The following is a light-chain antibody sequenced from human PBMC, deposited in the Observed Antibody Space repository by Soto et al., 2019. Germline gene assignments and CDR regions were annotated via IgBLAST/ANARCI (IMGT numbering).Light chain of an antibody. V-gene: IGKV3-15*01. CDR2: GAS. J-gene: IGKJ5*01. CDR3: QQYNNWPPT. Sequence: EIVMTQSPATLSVSRGERATLSCRANQAISSNLAWYQQKPGQAPRLLIYGASTRATGIPDRFSGSGSGTEFTLTISSLQSEDLAVYYCQQYNNWPPTFGRGTRLEIK. CDR1: QAISSN.